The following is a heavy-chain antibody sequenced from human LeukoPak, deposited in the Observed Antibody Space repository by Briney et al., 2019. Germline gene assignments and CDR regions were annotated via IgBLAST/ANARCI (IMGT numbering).Heavy chain of an antibody. CDR1: GGSINSAGYY. V-gene: IGHV4-31*03. Sequence: SQTLSLTCTVSGGSINSAGYYWTWIRQHPGKGLEWIGYIYCSGNTYYNPSLKNRLTISVDMSKNQFSLKLSSVTAADTAVFYCARGYSGSPYYFSMDVWGKGTTVTVSS. CDR3: ARGYSGSPYYFSMDV. D-gene: IGHD5-12*01. J-gene: IGHJ6*04. CDR2: IYCSGNT.